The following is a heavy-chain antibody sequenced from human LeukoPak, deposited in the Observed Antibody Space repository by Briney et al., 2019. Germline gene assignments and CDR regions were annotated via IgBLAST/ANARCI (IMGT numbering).Heavy chain of an antibody. J-gene: IGHJ5*02. Sequence: PGGSLRLSCAASGFTFSSYAMHWVRQAPGKGLEWVAVISYDGSNKYYADSVKGRFTTSRDNSKNTLYLQMNSLRAEDTAVYYCARGVTVTTGWFDPWGQGTLVTVSS. CDR2: ISYDGSNK. CDR3: ARGVTVTTGWFDP. V-gene: IGHV3-30-3*01. D-gene: IGHD4-17*01. CDR1: GFTFSSYA.